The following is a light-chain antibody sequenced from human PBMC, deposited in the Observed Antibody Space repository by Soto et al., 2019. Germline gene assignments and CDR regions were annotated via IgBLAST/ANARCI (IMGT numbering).Light chain of an antibody. CDR2: LGS. J-gene: IGKJ3*01. Sequence: DIVMTQSPLSLPVTPGEPASISCRSSQSLLNSNGNNHLNWYLQKPGQSPQLLIYLGSNRASGVPDRFSASRSGTDFTLKISRVEAEDVGVYYCLQGLQIPLSFGPGTKVDIK. CDR1: QSLLNSNGNNH. CDR3: LQGLQIPLS. V-gene: IGKV2-28*01.